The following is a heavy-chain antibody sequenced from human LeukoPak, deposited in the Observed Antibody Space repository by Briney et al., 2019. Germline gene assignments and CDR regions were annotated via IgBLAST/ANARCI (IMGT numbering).Heavy chain of an antibody. D-gene: IGHD6-19*01. CDR1: GFNFSSSE. CDR2: ISSDSTTL. CDR3: ARGGSFTPDY. V-gene: IGHV3-48*02. J-gene: IGHJ4*02. Sequence: GGSLRLSCAASGFNFSSSEMNWVRQAPGKGLEWVSYISSDSTTLYYAASVKGRFTISRDNAKNSLYLHMNSLTDEDTAVYYCARGGSFTPDYWGQGALVTISS.